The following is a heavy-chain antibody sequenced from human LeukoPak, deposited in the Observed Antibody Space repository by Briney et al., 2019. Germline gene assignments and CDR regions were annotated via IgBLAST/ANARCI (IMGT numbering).Heavy chain of an antibody. CDR2: IYSGGST. CDR1: GFTVSSNY. V-gene: IGHV3-53*01. CDR3: ARGGSSWSLDY. J-gene: IGHJ4*02. D-gene: IGHD6-13*01. Sequence: GGSLRLSCAASGFTVSSNYMSWVRQAPGKGLEWVSVIYSGGSTYYADSVKGRFTISRDNSRNTLYLQMNSLRAEDTAVYYCARGGSSWSLDYWGQGTLVTVSS.